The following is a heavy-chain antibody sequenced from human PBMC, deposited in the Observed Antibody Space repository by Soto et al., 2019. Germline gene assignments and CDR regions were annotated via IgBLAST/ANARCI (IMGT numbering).Heavy chain of an antibody. CDR1: GYTFISYY. J-gene: IGHJ4*02. V-gene: IGHV1-46*01. CDR3: ATTFIYGDPGDY. Sequence: QVQVQQSGAEVKEPGASVRISCKASGYTFISYYMHWVRQAPGQGLEWMGIIDPSGARTTYAQRFRGRVTMTWDTARSPVYMDMTSLRPVDTAVYFCATTFIYGDPGDYWGQGTVVSVSS. CDR2: IDPSGART. D-gene: IGHD4-17*01.